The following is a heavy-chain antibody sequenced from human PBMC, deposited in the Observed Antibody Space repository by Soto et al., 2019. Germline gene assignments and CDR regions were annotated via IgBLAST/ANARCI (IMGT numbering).Heavy chain of an antibody. CDR1: GYSFTSYY. CDR3: ARERDGSGRYGLDV. D-gene: IGHD3-10*01. V-gene: IGHV1-46*01. CDR2: INPSGGST. J-gene: IGHJ6*02. Sequence: ASVKVSCKASGYSFTSYYLHWVRQAPGQGPEWMGLINPSGGSTTYSQKFQGRVTMTRGTSTTTVYMNLSSLRSEDTAVYYCARERDGSGRYGLDVWGQGTTVTVSS.